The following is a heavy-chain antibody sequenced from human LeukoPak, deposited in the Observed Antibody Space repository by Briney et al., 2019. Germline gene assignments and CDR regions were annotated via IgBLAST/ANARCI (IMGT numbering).Heavy chain of an antibody. J-gene: IGHJ3*02. CDR2: IYYSGST. CDR1: GGSISSYY. Sequence: PSETLSLTCTVSGGSISSYYWSWIRQPPGKGLEWIGYIYYSGSTNYNPSLKSRVTISVDTSKNQFSLKLSSVTAADTAVYYCARDRGYCSGGSCYPVAFDIWGQGTMVTVSS. V-gene: IGHV4-59*01. CDR3: ARDRGYCSGGSCYPVAFDI. D-gene: IGHD2-15*01.